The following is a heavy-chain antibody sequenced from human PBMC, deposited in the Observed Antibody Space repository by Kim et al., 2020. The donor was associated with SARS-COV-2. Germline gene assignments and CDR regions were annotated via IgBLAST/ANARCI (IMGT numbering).Heavy chain of an antibody. V-gene: IGHV4-34*01. D-gene: IGHD3-3*01. CDR1: GGSFSGYY. Sequence: SETLSLTCAVYGGSFSGYYWSWIRQPPGKGLEWIGEINHSGSTNYNPSLKSRVTISVDTSKNQFSLKLSSVTAADTAVYYCARAGATDYDFWFWGQGTLVTVSS. CDR3: ARAGATDYDFWF. J-gene: IGHJ4*02. CDR2: INHSGST.